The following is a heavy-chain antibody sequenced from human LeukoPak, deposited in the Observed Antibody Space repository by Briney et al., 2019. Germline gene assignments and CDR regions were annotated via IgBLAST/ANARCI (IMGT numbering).Heavy chain of an antibody. Sequence: GASVKVSCKASGYTFTSYGISWVRQAPGQGLEWMGWISAYNGNTNYAQKLQGRVTMTTDTSTSTAYMELRSLRSDDTAVYYCARVLYDRTGNNWFDPWGQGTLVTVSS. CDR1: GYTFTSYG. CDR2: ISAYNGNT. D-gene: IGHD3-22*01. J-gene: IGHJ5*02. CDR3: ARVLYDRTGNNWFDP. V-gene: IGHV1-18*01.